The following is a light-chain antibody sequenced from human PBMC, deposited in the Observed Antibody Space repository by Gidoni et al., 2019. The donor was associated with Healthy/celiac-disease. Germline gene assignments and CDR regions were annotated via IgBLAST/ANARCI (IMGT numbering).Light chain of an antibody. CDR2: DVS. J-gene: IGLJ2*01. CDR3: SSYTSSSIVV. Sequence: QSALTQPASVCGSPGQSITISCTGTSSDVGGYNYVSWYQQHPGKAPKLMIYDVSTRPSGVSNRFSGSKSGNTASLTISGLQAEDDADYYCSSYTSSSIVVFGGGTKLTVL. V-gene: IGLV2-14*01. CDR1: SSDVGGYNY.